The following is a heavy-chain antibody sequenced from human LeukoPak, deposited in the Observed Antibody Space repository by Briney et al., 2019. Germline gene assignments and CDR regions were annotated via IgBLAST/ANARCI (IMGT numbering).Heavy chain of an antibody. D-gene: IGHD5-24*01. J-gene: IGHJ4*02. CDR2: ISGSGGTT. CDR1: GFTFTSYA. V-gene: IGHV3-23*01. Sequence: PGGSLRLSCAASGFTFTSYAMSWVRQAPGKGLEWVSGISGSGGTTYYADSVKGRFTISRDNSKNTLYLQMNSLRAEDTAVYYCAKDQAVGSKWLQSISPDYWGQGTLVTVSS. CDR3: AKDQAVGSKWLQSISPDY.